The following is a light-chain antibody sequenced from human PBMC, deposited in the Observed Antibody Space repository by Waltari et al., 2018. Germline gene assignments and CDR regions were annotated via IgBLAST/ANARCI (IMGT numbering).Light chain of an antibody. CDR3: QQYYNTPFT. CDR1: KSLLYRSNNKNY. CDR2: WAS. J-gene: IGKJ3*01. Sequence: DIVMTQSPDSLTVSVGERVTINCKSSKSLLYRSNNKNYLAWYQQKPGQAPNLLIYWASTRESGVPKRFSGSGSGTDFTLTISGLQAEDVAVYYCQQYYNTPFTFGPGTKLDIK. V-gene: IGKV4-1*01.